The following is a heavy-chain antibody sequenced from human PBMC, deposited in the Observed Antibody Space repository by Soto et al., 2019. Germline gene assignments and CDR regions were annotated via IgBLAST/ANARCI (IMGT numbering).Heavy chain of an antibody. D-gene: IGHD6-6*01. CDR2: INHSGST. V-gene: IGHV4-34*01. CDR1: GASISSYY. Sequence: SETLSLTCTVSGASISSYYWSWIRQAPGKGLEWIGEINHSGSTNYNPSLKSRVTISVDTSKNQFSLKLSSVTAADTAVYYCARTGRIAARLDPWGQGTLVTVSS. J-gene: IGHJ5*02. CDR3: ARTGRIAARLDP.